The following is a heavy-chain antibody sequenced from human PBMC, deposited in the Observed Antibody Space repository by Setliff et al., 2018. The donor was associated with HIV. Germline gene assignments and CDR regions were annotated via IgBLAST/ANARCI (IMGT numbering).Heavy chain of an antibody. J-gene: IGHJ6*02. D-gene: IGHD6-6*01. Sequence: GAAVKVSCKVSGGSCSSFAISWVRQAPGHGLEWMGGIIPMFGTTNYAQKFQGRVTITADESTSTAYMELSSLRSEDTAVYYCARDGMSSHYYYCMDVWGQGTTVTVSS. CDR1: GGSCSSFA. CDR3: ARDGMSSHYYYCMDV. CDR2: IIPMFGTT. V-gene: IGHV1-69*13.